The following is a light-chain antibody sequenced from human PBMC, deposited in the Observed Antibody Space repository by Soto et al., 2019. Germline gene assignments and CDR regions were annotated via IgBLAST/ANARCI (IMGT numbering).Light chain of an antibody. CDR3: QHRYNWPLT. V-gene: IGKV3-11*01. Sequence: VVLTHSPATLSFSPGEKATLSCRASQDINTYLGWYQQKPGQPPRLLIYDASTRASGIPARFSGSGSGTDFTLTIDTLEPEDFAIYYCQHRYNWPLTFGAGTKVDIK. CDR2: DAS. J-gene: IGKJ4*01. CDR1: QDINTY.